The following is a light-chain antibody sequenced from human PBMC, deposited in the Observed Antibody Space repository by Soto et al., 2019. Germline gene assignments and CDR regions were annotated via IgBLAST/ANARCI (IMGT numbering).Light chain of an antibody. J-gene: IGLJ1*01. CDR2: SSN. CDR3: QSYDSSLSGPYV. Sequence: QSVLTQPPSASGTPGQRVTISCSGSNSNIGSNTVNWYQQFPGAAPKLLVYSSNLRPSGVPDRFSGSKSGTSASLAISGLQSEDESDYYCQSYDSSLSGPYVFGTGTKVTVL. CDR1: NSNIGSNT. V-gene: IGLV1-44*01.